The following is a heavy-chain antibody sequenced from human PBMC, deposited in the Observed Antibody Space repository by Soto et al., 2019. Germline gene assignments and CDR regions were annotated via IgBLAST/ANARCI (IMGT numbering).Heavy chain of an antibody. CDR3: ARRGDFWSGTTEVGYTSGMDV. D-gene: IGHD3-3*01. V-gene: IGHV5-51*01. CDR1: GYSFTIYW. Sequence: GESLKISCKGSGYSFTIYWIGWVRQMPGKGLEWMGIIYPGDSDTRYSPSFQGQVTISADKSISTAYLQWSWVKASDTAIYYCARRGDFWSGTTEVGYTSGMDVWGQGTTVTVSS. J-gene: IGHJ6*02. CDR2: IYPGDSDT.